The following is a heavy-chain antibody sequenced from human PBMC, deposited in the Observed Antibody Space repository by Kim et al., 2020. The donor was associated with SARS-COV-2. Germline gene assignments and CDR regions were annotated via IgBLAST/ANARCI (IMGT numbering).Heavy chain of an antibody. Sequence: SETLSLTCTVSGGSISSYYWSWIRQPPGKGLEWIGYIYYSGSTNYNPSLKSRVTISVDTSKNQFSLKLSSVTAADTAVYYCAMFVAGTWRFVYWGQGTLVTVSS. D-gene: IGHD6-19*01. CDR3: AMFVAGTWRFVY. V-gene: IGHV4-59*13. CDR1: GGSISSYY. CDR2: IYYSGST. J-gene: IGHJ4*02.